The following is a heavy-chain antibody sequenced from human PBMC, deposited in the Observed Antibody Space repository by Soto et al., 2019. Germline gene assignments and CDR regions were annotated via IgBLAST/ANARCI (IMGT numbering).Heavy chain of an antibody. J-gene: IGHJ5*02. V-gene: IGHV2-5*02. CDR3: AHLQGIYGSGIWAVFPRQTNWFDP. CDR1: GFSLSTSGVG. D-gene: IGHD3-10*01. Sequence: SGPTLVNPTQTLTLTCTFSGFSLSTSGVGVGWIRQPPGKALEWLALIYWDDDKRYSPSLKSRLTITKDTSKNQVVLTMPNMDPVDTATYYCAHLQGIYGSGIWAVFPRQTNWFDPWGQGTLVTVSS. CDR2: IYWDDDK.